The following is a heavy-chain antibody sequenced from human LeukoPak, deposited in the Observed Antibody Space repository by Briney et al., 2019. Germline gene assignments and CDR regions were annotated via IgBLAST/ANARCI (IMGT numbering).Heavy chain of an antibody. V-gene: IGHV1-2*02. CDR3: ARGRYSSGDY. CDR1: GYTFTGNH. J-gene: IGHJ4*02. D-gene: IGHD6-25*01. Sequence: ASVKVSCKASGYTFTGNHVHWVRQAPGQGLEWMGWIDPNSGGTNYAQKFQGRVTMTRDTSISTAYMELSRLRSDDTAVYYCARGRYSSGDYWGQGTLVTVSS. CDR2: IDPNSGGT.